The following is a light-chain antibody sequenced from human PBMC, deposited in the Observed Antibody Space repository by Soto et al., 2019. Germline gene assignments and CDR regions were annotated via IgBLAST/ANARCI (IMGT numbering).Light chain of an antibody. J-gene: IGKJ1*01. Sequence: EIVMTQSTATLSVSPGERATLSCRASQSVRRNVAQYHKKPGQAPRRLIHDASTRATGILVRFSGSGSGTEFTLTISRLQSEDFAVYYCQQYNNWLWTFGQGTKVEIK. CDR1: QSVRRN. V-gene: IGKV3-15*01. CDR2: DAS. CDR3: QQYNNWLWT.